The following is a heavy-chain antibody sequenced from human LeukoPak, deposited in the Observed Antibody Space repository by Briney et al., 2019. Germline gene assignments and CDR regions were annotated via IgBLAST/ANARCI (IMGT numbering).Heavy chain of an antibody. V-gene: IGHV3-43D*04. CDR3: AKAEETWLQLGY. CDR1: GFTFDDYA. CDR2: ISWDGGST. D-gene: IGHD5-24*01. J-gene: IGHJ4*02. Sequence: PGGSLRHSCVESGFTFDDYAMHSVRQAPGKGLEWVSLISWDGGSTYYADSVKGRFTISRDNSKNSLYLQMNSLRAEDTALYYCAKAEETWLQLGYWGQGTLVTVS.